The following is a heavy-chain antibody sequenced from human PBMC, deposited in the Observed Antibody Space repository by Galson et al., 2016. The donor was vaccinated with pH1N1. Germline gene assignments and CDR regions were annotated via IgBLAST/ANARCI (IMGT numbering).Heavy chain of an antibody. D-gene: IGHD3-16*01. CDR1: GFTFRSYA. CDR3: AGHLFSASESPFEY. Sequence: SLRLSCAVSGFTFRSYAMNWVRQAPGKGPEWVSVISGGGTIHYADSVRGRFTISRDNAKHSVSLQLASLRAEDTAVYYCAGHLFSASESPFEYWGQGALVTVSS. V-gene: IGHV3-23*01. J-gene: IGHJ4*02. CDR2: ISGGGTI.